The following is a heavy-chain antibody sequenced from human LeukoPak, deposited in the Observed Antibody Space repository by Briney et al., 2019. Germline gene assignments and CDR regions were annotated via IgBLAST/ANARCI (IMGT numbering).Heavy chain of an antibody. D-gene: IGHD3-3*01. Sequence: SETLSLTCAVYGGSFSGYYWSWIRQPPGKGLEWIGEINHSGSTTYNPSLKSRVTISVDTSKNQFSLKLSSVTAADTAVYYCARVIGLSDYDFWSGYYNSDYYFDYWGQGTLVTVSS. V-gene: IGHV4-34*01. J-gene: IGHJ4*02. CDR2: INHSGST. CDR3: ARVIGLSDYDFWSGYYNSDYYFDY. CDR1: GGSFSGYY.